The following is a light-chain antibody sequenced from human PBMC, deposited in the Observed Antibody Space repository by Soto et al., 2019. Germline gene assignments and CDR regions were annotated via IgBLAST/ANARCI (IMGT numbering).Light chain of an antibody. V-gene: IGLV1-44*01. CDR2: SND. J-gene: IGLJ3*02. CDR3: AAWDDSLNGPV. Sequence: QAVVTQPPSASGTPGQRVTISCSGSNFNIGSNIVNWYQQLPGSAPKLLIHSNDQRPSGVPDRFAGSKSGTSASLAISGLQSDDEADYYCAAWDDSLNGPVFGGGTKLTVL. CDR1: NFNIGSNI.